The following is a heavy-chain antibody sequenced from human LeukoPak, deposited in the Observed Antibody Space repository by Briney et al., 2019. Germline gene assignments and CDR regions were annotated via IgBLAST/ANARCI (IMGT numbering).Heavy chain of an antibody. J-gene: IGHJ4*02. CDR1: GYTFTSYY. CDR2: INPSGGST. Sequence: ASVKVSCKASGYTFTSYYIHWVRQAPGQGLEWMGIINPSGGSTSYAQQFQGRVTMTRDTSTSTVYMELSSLRSEDTALYYCARGDLTGILYGDFIDYWGQGTLVTVSS. CDR3: ARGDLTGILYGDFIDY. V-gene: IGHV1-46*01. D-gene: IGHD4-17*01.